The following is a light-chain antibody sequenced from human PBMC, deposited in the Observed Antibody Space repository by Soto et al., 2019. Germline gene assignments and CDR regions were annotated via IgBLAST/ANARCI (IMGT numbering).Light chain of an antibody. CDR2: AAS. CDR3: VQDNSYFT. V-gene: IGKV1-17*01. Sequence: DIQMTPSPSSLSASVGDRVTITCRASQGIRNDLGRYQQKPGKAPKRLIYAASSLQSGVPSRFSGSGSGSAFTLTISSWQPEDFATYYCVQDNSYFTFGQGTKVEIK. J-gene: IGKJ1*01. CDR1: QGIRND.